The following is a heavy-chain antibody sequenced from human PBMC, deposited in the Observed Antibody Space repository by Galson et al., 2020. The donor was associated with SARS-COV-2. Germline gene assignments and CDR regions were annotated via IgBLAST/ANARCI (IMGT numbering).Heavy chain of an antibody. D-gene: IGHD4-17*01. V-gene: IGHV4-59*01. CDR1: GGSISPYS. Sequence: ETSETLSLTCSVSGGSISPYSWSWIRQSPGKGLEWMGYIFYSGTANYNPSLKSRVPISLDTSKNQFSLKLRSVTAADTAGYYCARGLDYGGARNPDALDIWGQGTMVTVSS. CDR2: IFYSGTA. J-gene: IGHJ3*02. CDR3: ARGLDYGGARNPDALDI.